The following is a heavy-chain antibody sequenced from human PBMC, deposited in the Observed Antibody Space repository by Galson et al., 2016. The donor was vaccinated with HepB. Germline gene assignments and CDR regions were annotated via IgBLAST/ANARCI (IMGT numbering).Heavy chain of an antibody. D-gene: IGHD5-12*01. V-gene: IGHV3-21*01. CDR3: ARASGGGYDWDYYYGMDV. CDR2: ISSGSTYI. CDR1: GFIFSTHS. Sequence: SLRLSCAGSGFIFSTHSMAWVRQAPGKGLEWVSLISSGSTYIYYADSVRGRFTISRYNAGNSLYLQMNTLRADDTAVYYCARASGGGYDWDYYYGMDVWGKGTTVTVSS. J-gene: IGHJ6*04.